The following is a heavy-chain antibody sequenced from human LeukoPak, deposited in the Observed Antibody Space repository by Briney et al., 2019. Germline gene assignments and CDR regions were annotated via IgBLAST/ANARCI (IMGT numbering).Heavy chain of an antibody. CDR3: ARSGRDYYGSGSYLPPDY. D-gene: IGHD3-10*01. CDR1: GGTFSSYA. V-gene: IGHV1-69*04. J-gene: IGHJ4*02. CDR2: IIPILGIA. Sequence: SVKVSCKASGGTFSSYAISWVRQAPGQGLEWMGRIIPILGIANYAQKFQGRVTITADKFTSTAYMGLSSLRSEDTAVYYCARSGRDYYGSGSYLPPDYWGQGTLVTVSS.